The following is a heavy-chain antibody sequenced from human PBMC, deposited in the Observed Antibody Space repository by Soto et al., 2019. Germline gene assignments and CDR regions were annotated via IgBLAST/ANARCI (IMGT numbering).Heavy chain of an antibody. CDR1: GFTFNSYA. J-gene: IGHJ6*02. Sequence: GGSLRLSCAASGFTFNSYAMSWVRQAPGKGLEWVSAISGSGGSTYYADSVKGRFTISRDNSKNTLYLQMNSLRAEDTAVYYCAKDHLVYCSSTSCYMGPYYGMDVWGQGTTVTVSS. CDR2: ISGSGGST. D-gene: IGHD2-2*02. CDR3: AKDHLVYCSSTSCYMGPYYGMDV. V-gene: IGHV3-23*01.